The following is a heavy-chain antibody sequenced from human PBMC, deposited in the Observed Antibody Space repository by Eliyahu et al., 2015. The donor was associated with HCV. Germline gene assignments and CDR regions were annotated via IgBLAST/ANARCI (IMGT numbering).Heavy chain of an antibody. D-gene: IGHD3-16*02. CDR1: GFHFMNYG. Sequence: QVRLEESGGGVVQPGRSLRLSCAASGFHFMNYGIHWVRQAPGKGLEWVAGTSFDGSNKYYGDSVKGRFTISRDNPKNTLSLQMNSLRAEDTAVYYCVRDQGPLTFGGAIVPKVLDHWGQGTLVTVSP. V-gene: IGHV3-30*03. CDR2: TSFDGSNK. CDR3: VRDQGPLTFGGAIVPKVLDH. J-gene: IGHJ4*02.